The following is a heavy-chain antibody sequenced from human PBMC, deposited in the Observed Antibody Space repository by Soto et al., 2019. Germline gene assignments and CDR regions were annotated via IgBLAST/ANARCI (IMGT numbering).Heavy chain of an antibody. CDR3: ARVYCSGGSCTYYYYYYMDV. J-gene: IGHJ6*03. CDR2: IYSGGST. CDR1: GFTVSSNY. V-gene: IGHV3-66*01. Sequence: GGSLRLSCAASGFTVSSNYMSWVRQAPGKGLEWVSVIYSGGSTYYADSVKGRFTISRDNSKNTLYLQMNSLRAEDTAVYYCARVYCSGGSCTYYYYYYMDVWGKGTTVTVSS. D-gene: IGHD2-15*01.